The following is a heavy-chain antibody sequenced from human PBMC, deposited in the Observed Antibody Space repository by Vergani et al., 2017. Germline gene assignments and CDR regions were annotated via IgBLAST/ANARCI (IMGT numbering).Heavy chain of an antibody. D-gene: IGHD3-3*01. V-gene: IGHV5-51*01. J-gene: IGHJ6*03. CDR3: SRDPVFAPVLRFLEWLLFHAYYYYYMDV. Sequence: EVQLVQSGAEVKKPGESLKISCKGSGYSFTSYWIGWVRQMPGKGLEWMGIIYPGDSDTRYSPSFQGQVTISADKSISTAYLQWSSLKASDTAMYYCSRDPVFAPVLRFLEWLLFHAYYYYYMDVWGKGTTVTVSS. CDR2: IYPGDSDT. CDR1: GYSFTSYW.